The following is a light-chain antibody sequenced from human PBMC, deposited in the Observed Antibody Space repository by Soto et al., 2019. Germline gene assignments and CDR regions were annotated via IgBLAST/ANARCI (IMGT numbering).Light chain of an antibody. V-gene: IGLV1-47*01. CDR3: AAWDDSLSGYV. Sequence: QSALTQPPSASGTPGQRVTISCSGSSSNIGSNYVYWYQQLPGTAPKLLIYRNNQRPLGVPDRFSGSKSGTSASLAISGLRSEDEADYYCAAWDDSLSGYVFATGTKVTVL. CDR2: RNN. CDR1: SSNIGSNY. J-gene: IGLJ1*01.